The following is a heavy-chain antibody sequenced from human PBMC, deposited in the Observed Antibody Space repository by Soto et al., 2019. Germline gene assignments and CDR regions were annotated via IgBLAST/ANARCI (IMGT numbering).Heavy chain of an antibody. J-gene: IGHJ4*02. CDR1: GGSISSYY. CDR3: ARSRYTSGWWTPPFDY. D-gene: IGHD6-19*01. V-gene: IGHV4-59*01. Sequence: QVQLQESGPGLVKPSESLSLTCAVSGGSISSYYWSWIRQPPGKGLEWIGYIYYSGSTNYNPSPKSRVTISVATPKNQFSLKLTSVAAADTAVYYCARSRYTSGWWTPPFDYWGQGTLVTVSS. CDR2: IYYSGST.